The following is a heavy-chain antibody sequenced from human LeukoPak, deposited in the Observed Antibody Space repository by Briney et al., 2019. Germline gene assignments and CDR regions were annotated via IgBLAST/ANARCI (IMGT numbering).Heavy chain of an antibody. CDR3: ARHGWGITMVRGALDH. V-gene: IGHV4-39*01. Sequence: PSETLSLTCTVSGGSISSSSYYWGWIRQPPGKGLEWIGSIYYSGSTYYNPSLKSRVTISEDTSKNQFSLKLSSATAADTAVYYCARHGWGITMVRGALDHWGQGTLVTVSS. D-gene: IGHD3-10*01. CDR2: IYYSGST. CDR1: GGSISSSSYY. J-gene: IGHJ4*02.